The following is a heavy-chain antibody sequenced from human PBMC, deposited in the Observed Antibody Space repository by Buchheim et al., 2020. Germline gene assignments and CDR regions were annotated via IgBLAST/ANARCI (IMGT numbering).Heavy chain of an antibody. Sequence: QVQLVESGGGVVQPGRSLRLSCAASGFTFSSYAMHWVRQAPGKGLEWVAVISYDGSNKYYADSVKGRFTISRDNSKNPLYLQMNSLRAEDTAVYYCARDRKSQLWAMGYYYYGMDVWGQGTT. CDR1: GFTFSSYA. J-gene: IGHJ6*02. CDR3: ARDRKSQLWAMGYYYYGMDV. D-gene: IGHD5-18*01. V-gene: IGHV3-30-3*01. CDR2: ISYDGSNK.